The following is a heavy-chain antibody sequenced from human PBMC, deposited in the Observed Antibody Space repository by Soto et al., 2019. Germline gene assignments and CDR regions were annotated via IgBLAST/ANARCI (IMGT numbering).Heavy chain of an antibody. V-gene: IGHV3-30*03. CDR1: GFTFSSYG. CDR2: ILYDGSNK. D-gene: IGHD1-26*01. CDR3: ARKRGSYLSF. J-gene: IGHJ4*02. Sequence: QVRLMESGGGVAQPGRSLRLVCAASGFTFSSYGMHWIRQAPGKGLEWVEVILYDGSNKYYADSVKGRFTISRDNSNNTLYLQMNSLRGDDTGVYYCARKRGSYLSFWGQGTLVTVSS.